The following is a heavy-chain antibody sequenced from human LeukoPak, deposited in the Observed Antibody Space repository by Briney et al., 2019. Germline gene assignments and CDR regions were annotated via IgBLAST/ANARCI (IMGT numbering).Heavy chain of an antibody. J-gene: IGHJ4*02. CDR1: GGSISSSSYY. CDR3: ARQPVVVNFDY. CDR2: IYYSGST. Sequence: SETLSLTCTVPGGSISSSSYYWGWIRQPPGRGLGWLGSIYYSGSTYYNPSLKSRVTISVDTSKNQFSLKLSSVTAADTAVYYCARQPVVVNFDYWGQGTLVTVSS. D-gene: IGHD3-22*01. V-gene: IGHV4-39*01.